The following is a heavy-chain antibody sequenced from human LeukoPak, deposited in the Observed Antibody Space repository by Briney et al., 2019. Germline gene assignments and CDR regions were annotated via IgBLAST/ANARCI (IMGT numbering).Heavy chain of an antibody. CDR2: ISGSGGST. D-gene: IGHD3-3*01. CDR1: GFTFSSYG. Sequence: GGSLRLSCAASGFTFSSYGMSWVRQAPGKGLEWVSAISGSGGSTYYADSVKGRFTISRDNSKNTLYLQMNSLRAEDTAVYYCAKDRTTVIRFLEWYPFDYWGQGTLVTVSS. V-gene: IGHV3-23*01. J-gene: IGHJ4*02. CDR3: AKDRTTVIRFLEWYPFDY.